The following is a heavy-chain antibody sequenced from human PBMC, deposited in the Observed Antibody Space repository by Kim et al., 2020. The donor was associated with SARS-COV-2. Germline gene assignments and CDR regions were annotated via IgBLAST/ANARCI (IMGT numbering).Heavy chain of an antibody. V-gene: IGHV3-23*01. J-gene: IGHJ6*01. CDR2: ISGSVGST. CDR1: GFTFSSYA. CDR3: SKDRVRGVIPLYYGMDV. D-gene: IGHD3-10*01. Sequence: GGSLRLSCAASGFTFSSYAMSWVLQAPGKGPEWVSAISGSVGSTYYADSVKGRFTISRDNSKNMLYLQMNSLIAEHTAVYYFSKDRVRGVIPLYYGMDV.